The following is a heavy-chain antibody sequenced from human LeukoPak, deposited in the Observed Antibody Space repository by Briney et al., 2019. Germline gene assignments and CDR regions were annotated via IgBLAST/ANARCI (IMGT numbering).Heavy chain of an antibody. D-gene: IGHD3-22*01. CDR1: GYTFTKYH. J-gene: IGHJ4*02. V-gene: IGHV1-18*01. CDR2: VSTNDGDT. Sequence: GASVKVSCKASGYTFTKYHIAWVRQAPGQGLEWMGWVSTNDGDTVYSQRLQGRVTMTTDTSTSVAYMELRSLTSDDTAVYYCTRAPPGMTMMTDYWGQGTLVNVSS. CDR3: TRAPPGMTMMTDY.